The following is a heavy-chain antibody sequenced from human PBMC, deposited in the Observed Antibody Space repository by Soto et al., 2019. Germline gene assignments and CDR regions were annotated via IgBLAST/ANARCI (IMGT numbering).Heavy chain of an antibody. D-gene: IGHD2-21*02. CDR2: IYHSGST. J-gene: IGHJ4*02. V-gene: IGHV4-30-2*01. CDR1: GGSISSGGYS. CDR3: ARGVAVVVTAYFDY. Sequence: QLQLQESGSGLVKPSQTLSLTCAVSGGSISSGGYSWSWIRQPPGKGLEWIGYIYHSGSTYYHPSLKRRFTISVDRSTNQLSLKQSSVTAADKAVYYCARGVAVVVTAYFDYCGQGTLVTVSS.